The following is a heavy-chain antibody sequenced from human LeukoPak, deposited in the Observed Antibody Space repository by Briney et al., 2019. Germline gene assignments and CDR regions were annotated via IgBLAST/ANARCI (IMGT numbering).Heavy chain of an antibody. CDR3: TRAPPGMTMMTDY. V-gene: IGHV1-18*01. CDR2: VSTNDGNT. D-gene: IGHD3-22*01. J-gene: IGHJ4*02. CDR1: DYTYHNHH. Sequence: SLQLHHNPSDYTYHNHHYDYDHHDPDHGHELHERVSTNDGNTVYAQRLQGRVTMTTDTSTSVAYMELRSLTSDDTAVYYCTRAPPGMTMMTDYWGQGTLVTVSS.